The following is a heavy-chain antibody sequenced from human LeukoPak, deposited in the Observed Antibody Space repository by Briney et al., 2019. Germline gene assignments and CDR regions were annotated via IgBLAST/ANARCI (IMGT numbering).Heavy chain of an antibody. CDR1: GFTFSSYG. CDR2: IWYDGSNK. Sequence: AGGSLRLSCAASGFTFSSYGMHWVRQAPGKGLEWVAVIWYDGSNKYYADSVKGRFTISRDNSKNTLYLQMNSLRAEDTAVYYCARDTPYYYDSSGPDYWGQGTLVTVSS. J-gene: IGHJ4*02. D-gene: IGHD3-22*01. CDR3: ARDTPYYYDSSGPDY. V-gene: IGHV3-33*01.